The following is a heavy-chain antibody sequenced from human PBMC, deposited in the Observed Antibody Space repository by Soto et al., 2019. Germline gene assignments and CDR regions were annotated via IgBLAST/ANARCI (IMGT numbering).Heavy chain of an antibody. V-gene: IGHV4-59*01. Sequence: SETLSLTCAVYGGFLSESYWAWIRQPPGKGLEWIGYIYYSGSTNYNPSLKSRVTISVDTSKNQFSLKLSSVTAADTAVYYCARGLPYYYDSSGSWFDPWGQGTLVTVSS. CDR3: ARGLPYYYDSSGSWFDP. CDR2: IYYSGST. J-gene: IGHJ5*02. D-gene: IGHD3-22*01. CDR1: GGFLSESY.